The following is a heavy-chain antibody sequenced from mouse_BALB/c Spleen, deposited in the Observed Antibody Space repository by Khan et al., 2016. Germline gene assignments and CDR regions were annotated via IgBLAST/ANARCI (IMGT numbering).Heavy chain of an antibody. CDR2: ILPGSGST. Sequence: QVQLKQSGAELMKPGASVKISCKATGYTFSSYWIEWVKQRPGHGLEWIGEILPGSGSTNYNEKFKAKATFTADTSSNTAYMQLSSLTSEDSAVDYCGRSGLERGPYAMDYWGQGTSVTVSS. CDR1: GYTFSSYW. J-gene: IGHJ4*01. D-gene: IGHD3-1*01. CDR3: GRSGLERGPYAMDY. V-gene: IGHV1-9*01.